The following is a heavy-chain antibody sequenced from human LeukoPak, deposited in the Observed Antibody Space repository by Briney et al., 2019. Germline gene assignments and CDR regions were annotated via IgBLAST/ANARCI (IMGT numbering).Heavy chain of an antibody. V-gene: IGHV3-49*03. Sequence: GGSLRLSCTASRISFGDYAMSWFRQAPGKGLEWVSLIRKTASGGTTEYAASVEGRFTMSRDDSKSIAYLQMLSLKTEDTAVYYCSARIFTAIVRGSFDYWGQGILVTVSS. J-gene: IGHJ4*02. CDR2: IRKTASGGTT. CDR3: SARIFTAIVRGSFDY. D-gene: IGHD5-18*01. CDR1: RISFGDYA.